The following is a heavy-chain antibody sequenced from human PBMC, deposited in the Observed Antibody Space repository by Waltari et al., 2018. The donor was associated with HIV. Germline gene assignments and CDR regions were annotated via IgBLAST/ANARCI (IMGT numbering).Heavy chain of an antibody. CDR2: INPNSGGA. D-gene: IGHD3-10*01. CDR3: ASTYGSGSSYFYYYYMDV. J-gene: IGHJ6*03. CDR1: GYPVIGYY. Sequence: QVHLVQSGDEVKKPGASVKVYCKVAGYPVIGYYKPCLRQAPGQGLEWMGRINPNSGGANYAQKFQGRVTMTRDTSISTAYMELSGLRSDDTAVYYCASTYGSGSSYFYYYYMDVWGKGTTVTVSS. V-gene: IGHV1-2*06.